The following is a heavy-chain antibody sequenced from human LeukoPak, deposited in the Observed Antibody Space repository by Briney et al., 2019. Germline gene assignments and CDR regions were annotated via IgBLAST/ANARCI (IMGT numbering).Heavy chain of an antibody. CDR2: INHSGST. Sequence: SETLSLTCAVHGGSLSGYYWSWIRQPPGKGLEWIGEINHSGSTNYNPSLKSRVTISVDTSKNQFSLKLSSVTAADTAVYYCARGRGRSCSSTSCYPLYYYYYGMDVWGQGTTVTVSS. V-gene: IGHV4-34*01. CDR3: ARGRGRSCSSTSCYPLYYYYYGMDV. CDR1: GGSLSGYY. J-gene: IGHJ6*02. D-gene: IGHD2-2*01.